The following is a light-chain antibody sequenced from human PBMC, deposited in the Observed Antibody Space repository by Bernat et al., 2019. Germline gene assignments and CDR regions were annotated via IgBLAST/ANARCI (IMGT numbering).Light chain of an antibody. V-gene: IGLV2-8*01. Sequence: QSALTQPPSASGSPGQSVTISCTGTSNDVGGYNYVSWLQQHPGKAPKLIIYEVTKRPSGVPDRFSGSKSGNTASLTVSGLQAEDEADYYCSSYAGSNNLLFGGGTKRTVL. CDR3: SSYAGSNNLL. J-gene: IGLJ2*01. CDR1: SNDVGGYNY. CDR2: EVT.